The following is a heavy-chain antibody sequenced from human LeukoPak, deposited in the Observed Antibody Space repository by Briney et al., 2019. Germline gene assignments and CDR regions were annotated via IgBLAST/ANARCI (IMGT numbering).Heavy chain of an antibody. D-gene: IGHD6-13*01. CDR3: ARDTGSSSGGGSGMDV. Sequence: SETLSLTCAVSGYSISSGYYWGWIRQPPGKGLEWIGSIYHSGSTLYNPSLKSRVTISVDTSKTQFSLNLSSVTAADTAVYYCARDTGSSSGGGSGMDVWGKGTAVTVSS. V-gene: IGHV4-38-2*02. CDR2: IYHSGST. CDR1: GYSISSGYY. J-gene: IGHJ6*04.